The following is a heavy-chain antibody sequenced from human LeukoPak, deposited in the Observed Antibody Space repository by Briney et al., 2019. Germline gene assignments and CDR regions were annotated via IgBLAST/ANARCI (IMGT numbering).Heavy chain of an antibody. Sequence: GRSLRLSCAASGFTFSGYAMHWVRQAPGKGLEWVAVISYDGSNKYYADSVKGRFTISRDNSKNTLYLQMNSLRGEDTAEYYCARDRIAAPSTDWFDPWGQGTLVTVSS. CDR3: ARDRIAAPSTDWFDP. CDR2: ISYDGSNK. D-gene: IGHD6-13*01. CDR1: GFTFSGYA. J-gene: IGHJ5*02. V-gene: IGHV3-30*04.